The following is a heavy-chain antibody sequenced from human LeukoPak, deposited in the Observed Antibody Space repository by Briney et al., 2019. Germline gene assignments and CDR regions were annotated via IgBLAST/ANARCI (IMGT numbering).Heavy chain of an antibody. CDR1: GFTFSSYE. Sequence: GGSLRLSCAASGFTFSSYEMNWVRQAPGKGLEWVAVIWYDGSNKYNTDSVKGRFTISRDNSKNTLYLQMNSLRVEDTAVYYCARGQDYGDSNWFDPWGQGALVTVSS. J-gene: IGHJ5*02. D-gene: IGHD4-17*01. CDR3: ARGQDYGDSNWFDP. CDR2: IWYDGSNK. V-gene: IGHV3-33*08.